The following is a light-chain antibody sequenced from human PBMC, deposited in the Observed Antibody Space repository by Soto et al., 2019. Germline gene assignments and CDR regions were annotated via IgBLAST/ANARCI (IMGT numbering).Light chain of an antibody. V-gene: IGKV3-20*01. CDR3: QQYGSSGT. CDR2: GAS. J-gene: IGKJ1*01. CDR1: QSVSSSY. Sequence: EIVLTQSPGTLSLSPGERATLSCRASQSVSSSYLAWYQQKPGQAPRLLIYGASSKATGIPDRFSGSASGTDFTLTISSLEPEDFAMYYCQQYGSSGTFGEGTKVEIK.